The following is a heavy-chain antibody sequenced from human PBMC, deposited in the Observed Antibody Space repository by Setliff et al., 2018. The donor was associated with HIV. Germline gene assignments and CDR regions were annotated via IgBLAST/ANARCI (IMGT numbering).Heavy chain of an antibody. D-gene: IGHD3-9*01. CDR1: RYTFTRYS. CDR3: ARDSSEHYDIWTGEYHYMDV. J-gene: IGHJ6*03. V-gene: IGHV7-4-1*02. CDR2: INTNTWDP. Sequence: ASVKVSCKAFRYTFTRYSLNWVRQAPGQGLEWLGWINTNTWDPTYAQAFTGRLVFSLDTALSTAYQGISDLKAEDSAVYYCARDSSEHYDIWTGEYHYMDVWGTGTTVTVSS.